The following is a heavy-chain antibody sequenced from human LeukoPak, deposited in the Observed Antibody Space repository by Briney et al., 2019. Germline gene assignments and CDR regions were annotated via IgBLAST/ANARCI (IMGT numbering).Heavy chain of an antibody. CDR2: ISGSGVNT. D-gene: IGHD5-18*01. J-gene: IGHJ4*02. CDR1: GFTFSSYA. CDR3: AKGDSSMVRRYYFDY. V-gene: IGHV3-23*01. Sequence: GGSLRLSCAASGFTFSSYAMGWVRQAPGKGLEWVSVISGSGVNTYYADSVKGRFTISRDNSKNTLYLQMNSLRAEDTAMYYCAKGDSSMVRRYYFDYWGQGTLVTVSS.